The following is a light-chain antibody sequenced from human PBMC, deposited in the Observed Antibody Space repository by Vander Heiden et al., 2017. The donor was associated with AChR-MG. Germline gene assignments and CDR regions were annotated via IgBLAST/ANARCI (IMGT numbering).Light chain of an antibody. CDR2: WAA. CDR3: QQYYCGPYT. J-gene: IGKJ2*01. CDR1: QSVLYSSDNKNY. V-gene: IGKV4-1*01. Sequence: DIVMTQSPDSLAVSLGERATINCKSSQSVLYSSDNKNYLAWYQQKPGQPPKLLINWAATREAGVPDRFSGSGSGTDVTLTISSLQAEDVAVYYCQQYYCGPYTFGQRTKLEIK.